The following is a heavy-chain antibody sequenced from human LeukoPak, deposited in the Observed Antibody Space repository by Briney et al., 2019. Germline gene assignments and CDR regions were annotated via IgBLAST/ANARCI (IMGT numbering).Heavy chain of an antibody. CDR2: ISAYNGNT. V-gene: IGHV1-18*01. CDR3: ASGHLSLGDQPPE. J-gene: IGHJ4*02. D-gene: IGHD3-16*01. CDR1: GYTFTSYG. Sequence: ASVNVSCKASGYTFTSYGISWVRQAPGQGLEWMGWISAYNGNTNYAQKLQGRVTMATDTSTSTAYMELSSLRSEDTAVYYCASGHLSLGDQPPEWGQGTLVTVSS.